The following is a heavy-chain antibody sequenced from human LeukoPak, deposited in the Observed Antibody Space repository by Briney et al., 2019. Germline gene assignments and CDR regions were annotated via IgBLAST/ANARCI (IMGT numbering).Heavy chain of an antibody. CDR2: ISCSGTT. CDR1: GGSISNFY. CDR3: ARNHGGWFDS. Sequence: SETLSLTCTVSGGSISNFYWTWIRQSPGKGLEWIGYISCSGTTKYSPSLKSRVTISLDTSKNQFSLKLNSVTAADTAVYYCARNHGGWFDSWGQGTLVTVSS. V-gene: IGHV4-59*01. D-gene: IGHD4-23*01. J-gene: IGHJ5*01.